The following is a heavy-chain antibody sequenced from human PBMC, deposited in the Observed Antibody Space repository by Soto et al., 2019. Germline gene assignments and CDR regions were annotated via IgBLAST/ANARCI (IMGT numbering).Heavy chain of an antibody. Sequence: GASVMVSCKASGYTFTNYNIHWFRQAPGQGLEWLGIIRPSGIKTGYAQGFQGRVTVTRETSTSTANMELASLTSEDTAVYYCAREPKESFYFYYGGQGTLVTVPS. CDR2: IRPSGIKT. V-gene: IGHV1-46*01. J-gene: IGHJ4*02. CDR3: AREPKESFYFYY. CDR1: GYTFTNYN. D-gene: IGHD3-10*01.